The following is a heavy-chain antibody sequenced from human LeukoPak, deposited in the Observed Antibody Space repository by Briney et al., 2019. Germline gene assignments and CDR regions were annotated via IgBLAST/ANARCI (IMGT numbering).Heavy chain of an antibody. CDR1: GGSISSGGYY. D-gene: IGHD6-13*01. J-gene: IGHJ4*02. Sequence: SETLSLTCTVSGGSISSGGYYWSWIRQHPGKGLEWIGHIYYSGSTYYNPSLKSRVTMSVDTSKNRFSLKLSSVTAADTAVYYCAREVGIAAAGNFDYWGQGTLVTVSS. V-gene: IGHV4-31*03. CDR3: AREVGIAAAGNFDY. CDR2: IYYSGST.